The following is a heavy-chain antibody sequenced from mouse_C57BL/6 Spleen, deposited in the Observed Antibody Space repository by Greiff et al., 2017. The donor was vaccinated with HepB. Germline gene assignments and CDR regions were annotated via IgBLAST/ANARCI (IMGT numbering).Heavy chain of an antibody. CDR1: GYSFTGYY. CDR2: IHPSTGGT. Sequence: VQLQQSGPELVKPGASVKISCKASGYSFTGYYMNWVKQSPEKSLEWIGEIHPSTGGTTYNQKFKAKATLTVDKSSSTAYMQLKSLTSEDSAVYYCARPGNYDFDYWGQGTPLTVSS. V-gene: IGHV1-42*01. J-gene: IGHJ2*01. CDR3: ARPGNYDFDY. D-gene: IGHD1-1*01.